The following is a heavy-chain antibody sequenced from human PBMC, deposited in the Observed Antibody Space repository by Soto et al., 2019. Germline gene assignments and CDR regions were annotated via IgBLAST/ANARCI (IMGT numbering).Heavy chain of an antibody. Sequence: SVKVFCKASGFTFTSSAVQWVRQARGQRLEWIGWIVVGSGNTNYAQKFQERVTITRDMSTSTAYMELSSLRSEDTAVYYCAADLQSDFWSGYRDYYFDYWGQGTLVTVSS. CDR3: AADLQSDFWSGYRDYYFDY. J-gene: IGHJ4*02. CDR1: GFTFTSSA. CDR2: IVVGSGNT. D-gene: IGHD3-3*01. V-gene: IGHV1-58*01.